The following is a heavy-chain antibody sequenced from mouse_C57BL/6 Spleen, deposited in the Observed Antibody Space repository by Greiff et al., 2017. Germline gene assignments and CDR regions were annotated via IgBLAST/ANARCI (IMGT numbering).Heavy chain of an antibody. CDR3: TRMAAQATWAWFAY. CDR1: GYTFTDYE. CDR2: IDPETGGT. V-gene: IGHV1-15*01. Sequence: VQLKQSGAELVRPGASVTLSCKASGYTFTDYEMHWVKQTPVHGLEWIGAIDPETGGTAYNQKFKGKAILTADKSSSTAYMELRSLTSEDSAVYYCTRMAAQATWAWFAYWGQGTLVTVSA. J-gene: IGHJ3*01. D-gene: IGHD3-2*02.